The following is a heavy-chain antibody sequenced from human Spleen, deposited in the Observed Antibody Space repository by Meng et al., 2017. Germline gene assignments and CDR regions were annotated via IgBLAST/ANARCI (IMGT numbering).Heavy chain of an antibody. CDR3: ARKDGNCISTTCYSLDY. CDR1: GYTFTSYV. J-gene: IGHJ4*02. D-gene: IGHD2-2*01. Sequence: SSVKLACKASGYTFTSYVISWVRQAPGQGLEWMGGINAVFGTTNYAQKFQDSVTITSNESTSTVYIQLTRLTSEDTAVYFSARKDGNCISTTCYSLDYWGQGTLVTVSS. V-gene: IGHV1-69*13. CDR2: INAVFGTT.